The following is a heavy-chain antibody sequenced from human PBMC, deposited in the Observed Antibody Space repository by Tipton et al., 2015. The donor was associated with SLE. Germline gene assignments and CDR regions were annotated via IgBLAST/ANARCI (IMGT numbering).Heavy chain of an antibody. Sequence: GLVKPSQTLSLTCTVSGGSISSGGYYWSWIRQPAGKGLEWIGRIHYSGGTNYNPSLKSRVTISVDTSKNEVSLKLSSVTAADTAVYYCARHGRSGKDFDYWGQGTLVTVSS. J-gene: IGHJ4*02. CDR1: GGSISSGGYY. CDR3: ARHGRSGKDFDY. CDR2: IHYSGGT. V-gene: IGHV4-61*02.